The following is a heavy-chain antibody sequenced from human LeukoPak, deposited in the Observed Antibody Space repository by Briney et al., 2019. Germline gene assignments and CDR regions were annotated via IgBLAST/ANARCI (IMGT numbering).Heavy chain of an antibody. D-gene: IGHD3-3*01. Sequence: PGGSLRLSCTASGFTFSGYSMNWIRQAPGKGLEWVSSFGTRSTSVYHAGSVKGRFAISRDNAKNSLYLQMNSLRAEDTAVYYCARDCGFSEWYYWGQGTLVTVSS. J-gene: IGHJ4*02. CDR2: FGTRSTSV. CDR3: ARDCGFSEWYY. V-gene: IGHV3-21*01. CDR1: GFTFSGYS.